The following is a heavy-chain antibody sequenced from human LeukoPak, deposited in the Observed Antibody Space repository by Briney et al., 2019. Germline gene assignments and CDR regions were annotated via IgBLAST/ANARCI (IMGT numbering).Heavy chain of an antibody. Sequence: SETLSLTCTVSGGSISSYYWSWIRQPPGKGLEWIGYIYYSGSTNYNPSLKSRVTMSVDTSKNQFSLKLSSVTAADTAVYYCATVRGAPYYMDVWGKGTTVTISS. J-gene: IGHJ6*03. CDR1: GGSISSYY. V-gene: IGHV4-59*01. CDR3: ATVRGAPYYMDV. CDR2: IYYSGST. D-gene: IGHD3-10*01.